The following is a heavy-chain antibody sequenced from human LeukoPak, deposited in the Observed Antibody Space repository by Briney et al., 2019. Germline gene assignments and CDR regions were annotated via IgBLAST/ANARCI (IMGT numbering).Heavy chain of an antibody. J-gene: IGHJ5*02. D-gene: IGHD6-19*01. CDR2: IYYSGST. V-gene: IGHV4-59*01. CDR3: ATSSGWYERNTWGGWFDP. CDR1: GGSIRSYY. Sequence: SETLSLTCSVSGGSIRSYYWNWVRQPPGKGLEWIGYIYYSGSTNYNPSLKSRVSISVDTSKSQFSLKLRSVTAADTAVYYCATSSGWYERNTWGGWFDPWGQGTLVTVSS.